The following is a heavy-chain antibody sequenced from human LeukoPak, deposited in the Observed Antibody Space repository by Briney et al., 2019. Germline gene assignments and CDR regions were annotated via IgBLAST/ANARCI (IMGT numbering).Heavy chain of an antibody. CDR3: AKAPKWEPKREL. CDR2: ISGSGGST. V-gene: IGHV3-23*01. CDR1: GFTFSSYA. D-gene: IGHD1-26*01. J-gene: IGHJ4*02. Sequence: PGASLRLSCAASGFTFSSYAMSWVRQAPGKGLEWVSAISGSGGSTYYADSVKGRFTISRDNSKNTLYLQMNSLRAEDTAVYYCAKAPKWEPKRELWGQGTLVTVSS.